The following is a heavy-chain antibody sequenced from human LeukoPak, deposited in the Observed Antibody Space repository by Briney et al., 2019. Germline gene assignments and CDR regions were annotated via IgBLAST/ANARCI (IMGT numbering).Heavy chain of an antibody. CDR2: IYYSGST. CDR1: GGSISSYY. Sequence: SETLSLTCTVSGGSISSYYWSWIRQPLGKGLEWIGYIYYSGSTNYNPSLKSRVTISVDTSKNQFSLKLSSVTAADTAVYYCARDGYYDFWSGLSGWFDPWGQGTLVTVSS. CDR3: ARDGYYDFWSGLSGWFDP. V-gene: IGHV4-59*01. D-gene: IGHD3-3*01. J-gene: IGHJ5*02.